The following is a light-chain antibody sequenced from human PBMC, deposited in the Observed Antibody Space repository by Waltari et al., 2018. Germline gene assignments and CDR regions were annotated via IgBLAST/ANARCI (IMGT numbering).Light chain of an antibody. CDR3: AAWDDNLNAGV. CDR1: SSNIGNNV. CDR2: YDD. Sequence: QSVLTQPPSVSEAPRQRVTIACSGSSSNIGNNVVNWYQQVPGEAPKLLIFYDDMFASGVSDRFSGSRSGTSASLASSGLQSEDEADYCCAAWDDNLNAGVFGGGTKVTVL. V-gene: IGLV1-36*01. J-gene: IGLJ2*01.